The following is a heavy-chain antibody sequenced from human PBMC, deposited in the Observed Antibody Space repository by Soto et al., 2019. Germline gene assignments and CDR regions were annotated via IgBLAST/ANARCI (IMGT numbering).Heavy chain of an antibody. J-gene: IGHJ1*01. Sequence: QVQLVQSGAEVKKPGASVKVSCKASGYTFTNYAIHWVRQAPGQRLEWMGWINAGSGNTKYSQRFEGRVSITRDTSASTAYMEVSSLTSEDTAVYYCACEQQLATFQHWGQGTLVTASS. CDR2: INAGSGNT. CDR3: ACEQQLATFQH. D-gene: IGHD6-13*01. CDR1: GYTFTNYA. V-gene: IGHV1-3*01.